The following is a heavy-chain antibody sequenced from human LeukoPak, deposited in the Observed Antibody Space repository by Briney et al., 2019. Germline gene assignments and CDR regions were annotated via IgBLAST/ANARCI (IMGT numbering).Heavy chain of an antibody. CDR2: IWYDGSNK. CDR3: ARELYYYDSSGYSGPLDY. CDR1: GFTFSSYG. D-gene: IGHD3-22*01. J-gene: IGHJ4*02. V-gene: IGHV3-33*01. Sequence: GGSLRLSCAASGFTFSSYGMHWVRQAPGKGLEWVAVIWYDGSNKYYADSVMGRFTISRDNSKNTLYLQMNSLRAEDTAVYYCARELYYYDSSGYSGPLDYWGQGTLVTVSS.